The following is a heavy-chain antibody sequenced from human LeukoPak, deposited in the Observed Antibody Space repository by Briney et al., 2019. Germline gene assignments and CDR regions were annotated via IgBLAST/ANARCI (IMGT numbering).Heavy chain of an antibody. V-gene: IGHV4-39*07. J-gene: IGHJ6*03. D-gene: IGHD3-22*01. Sequence: PSETLSLTCTVSGGSISSSSYYWGWIRQPPGKGLEWIGSIYYSGSTNYNPSLKSRVTISVDTSKNQFSLKLSSVTAADTAVYYCARAGYYDSSGYYSDTVYYYYYYMDVWGKGTTVTISS. CDR1: GGSISSSSYY. CDR3: ARAGYYDSSGYYSDTVYYYYYYMDV. CDR2: IYYSGST.